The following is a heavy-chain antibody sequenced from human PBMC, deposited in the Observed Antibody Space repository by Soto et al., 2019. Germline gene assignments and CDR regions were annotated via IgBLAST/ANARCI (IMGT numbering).Heavy chain of an antibody. CDR3: ARLALRFHGAFDI. V-gene: IGHV4-34*01. CDR1: GGSFSGYY. CDR2: INHSGST. D-gene: IGHD3-3*01. Sequence: QVQLQQWGAGLLKPSETLSLTCAVYGGSFSGYYWSWIRQPPGKGLEWIGEINHSGSTNYNPSLKSRVTISVVTSKNQFSLKLSSVTAADTAVYYCARLALRFHGAFDIWGQGTMVTVSS. J-gene: IGHJ3*02.